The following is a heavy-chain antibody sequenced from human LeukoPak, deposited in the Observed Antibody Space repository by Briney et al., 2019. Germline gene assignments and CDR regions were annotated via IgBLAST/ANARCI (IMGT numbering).Heavy chain of an antibody. CDR1: GFTFSNYA. Sequence: PGGSLRLSCAASGFTFSNYAMSWVRQAPGRGLEWVSAISGSGESTYYADSVKGRFTISRDNSKNTLHLQMNSLRAEDTAVYYCAKGSDLWFGETWGQGTLVTVSS. V-gene: IGHV3-23*01. D-gene: IGHD3-10*01. CDR3: AKGSDLWFGET. CDR2: ISGSGEST. J-gene: IGHJ4*02.